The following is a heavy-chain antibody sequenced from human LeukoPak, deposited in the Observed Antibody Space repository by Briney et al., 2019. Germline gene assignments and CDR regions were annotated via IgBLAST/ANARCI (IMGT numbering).Heavy chain of an antibody. CDR1: GFTFSSYA. Sequence: GGSLRLSCAASGFTFSSYAMSWVRQAPGKGLEWVSAISGSGGSTYYADPVKGRFTISRDNSKNTLYLQMNSLRAEDTAVYYCAKDLRSSSWYCHFDYWGQGTLVTVSS. V-gene: IGHV3-23*01. CDR3: AKDLRSSSWYCHFDY. J-gene: IGHJ4*02. D-gene: IGHD6-13*01. CDR2: ISGSGGST.